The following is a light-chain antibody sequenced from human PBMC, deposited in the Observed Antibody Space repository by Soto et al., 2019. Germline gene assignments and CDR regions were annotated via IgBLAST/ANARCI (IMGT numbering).Light chain of an antibody. CDR2: CAS. CDR1: QSVSDS. Sequence: ETLMTQSPATLSVSPGERATLSCRASQSVSDSLAWYQQRPGKAPRLLIFCASTRATGFPARFSGSGSGTEFTLTISSLAPDDFAVYYCQQRADWPITFGQGTRLEIK. V-gene: IGKV3-15*01. CDR3: QQRADWPIT. J-gene: IGKJ5*01.